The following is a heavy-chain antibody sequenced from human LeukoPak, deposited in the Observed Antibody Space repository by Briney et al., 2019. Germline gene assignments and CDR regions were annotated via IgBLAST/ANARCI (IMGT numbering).Heavy chain of an antibody. CDR3: ARAPYYGSGSYYFEYDY. Sequence: PSETLSLTCTVSGGSISSYYWSWIRQPPGKGLEWIGYIYYSGSTNYNPSLKSRVTISVDTSRNQFSLKLSSVTAADTAVYYRARAPYYGSGSYYFEYDYWGQGTLVTVSS. D-gene: IGHD3-10*01. J-gene: IGHJ4*02. CDR2: IYYSGST. V-gene: IGHV4-59*01. CDR1: GGSISSYY.